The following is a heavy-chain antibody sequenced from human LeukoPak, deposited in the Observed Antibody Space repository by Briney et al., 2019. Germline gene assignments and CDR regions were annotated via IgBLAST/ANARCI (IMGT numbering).Heavy chain of an antibody. CDR2: ISGSGLST. D-gene: IGHD3-16*01. CDR3: AKDRLGGPYFFHY. J-gene: IGHJ4*02. Sequence: GGSLRLSCAASGFTFSSYAMSWVRQAPGKGLEWVSAISGSGLSTYYADSVKGRFSISRDNSKNTLYLQINSLRAEDTAVYFCAKDRLGGPYFFHYWGQGTLVTVSS. V-gene: IGHV3-23*01. CDR1: GFTFSSYA.